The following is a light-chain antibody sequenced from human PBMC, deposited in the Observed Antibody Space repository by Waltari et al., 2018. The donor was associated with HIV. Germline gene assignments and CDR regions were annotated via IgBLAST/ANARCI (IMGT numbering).Light chain of an antibody. CDR2: KDN. CDR3: EGGESTKGVV. Sequence: SYDLTQSPSVSVSPGQTASITCSGDKLGEKFACWYQQKPGQSPVLVIFKDNKRPSGIPDRFSGANSGNAARRSVRGGEAMGEADDDWEGGESTKGVVFGGGTKLTVL. CDR1: KLGEKF. J-gene: IGLJ2*01. V-gene: IGLV3-1*01.